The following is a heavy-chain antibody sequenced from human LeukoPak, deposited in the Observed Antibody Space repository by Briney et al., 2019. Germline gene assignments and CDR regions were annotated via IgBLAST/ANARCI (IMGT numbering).Heavy chain of an antibody. CDR3: TRGEGYNSIDY. CDR2: IRSKANSYAT. Sequence: GGSLRLPCAASGFTFSGSAMHWVRQASGKGLEWVGRIRSKANSYATAYAASVKGRFTISRDDSKNTAYLQMNSLKTEDTAVYYCTRGEGYNSIDYWGQGTLVTVSS. D-gene: IGHD5-24*01. J-gene: IGHJ4*02. V-gene: IGHV3-73*01. CDR1: GFTFSGSA.